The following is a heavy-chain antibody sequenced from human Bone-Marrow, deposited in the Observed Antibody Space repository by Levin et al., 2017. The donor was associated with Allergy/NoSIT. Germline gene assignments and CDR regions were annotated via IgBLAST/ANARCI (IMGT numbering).Heavy chain of an antibody. CDR3: ARDMSAGSQTFDY. D-gene: IGHD2-15*01. J-gene: IGHJ4*02. V-gene: IGHV3-66*01. CDR2: MYTDGTT. Sequence: AGGSLRLSCAVSGFTVSGNYMNWVRQTPGKGLEWVSVMYTDGTTHYADSVKGRFTISRDKSKNTLFLQMNSLRVEDTGVYFCARDMSAGSQTFDYWGQGTLVAVSS. CDR1: GFTVSGNY.